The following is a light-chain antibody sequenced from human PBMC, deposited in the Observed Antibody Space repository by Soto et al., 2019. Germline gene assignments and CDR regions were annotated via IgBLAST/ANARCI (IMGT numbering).Light chain of an antibody. CDR3: SSYTSGSTLHV. V-gene: IGLV2-14*01. Sequence: QSVLTQPASVSGSPGQSITISFTGTSSDVGSYNYVSWYQHHPGKAPRLMIYASSNRPSGVSHRFSGSRSGNTASLTISGLQAEDEADYYCSSYTSGSTLHVFGTGTKGIVL. CDR2: ASS. CDR1: SSDVGSYNY. J-gene: IGLJ1*01.